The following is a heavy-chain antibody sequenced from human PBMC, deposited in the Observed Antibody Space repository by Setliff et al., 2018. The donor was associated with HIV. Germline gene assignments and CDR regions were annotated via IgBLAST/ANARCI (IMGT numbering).Heavy chain of an antibody. D-gene: IGHD2-15*01. CDR1: GFTFSAYW. V-gene: IGHV3-7*03. J-gene: IGHJ1*01. Sequence: GGSLRLSCAASGFTFSAYWMSWVRQAPGQGPEWVANIKQDGSEIHYLDSVKGRFTISRDNAKSSLYLQMNSLRAEDTAVYFCVRDGGWLARIWGQGTLVTVSS. CDR2: IKQDGSEI. CDR3: VRDGGWLARI.